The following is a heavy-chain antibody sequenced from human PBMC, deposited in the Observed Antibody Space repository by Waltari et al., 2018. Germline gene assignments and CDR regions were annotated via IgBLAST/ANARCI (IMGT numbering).Heavy chain of an antibody. CDR3: AKQALDCSSTSCYPWYFDL. CDR2: ISGSGGST. CDR1: GFTFSSYA. D-gene: IGHD2-2*01. Sequence: EVQLLESGGGLVQPGGSLRLSCAASGFTFSSYAMSWVRQAPGKGLEWVSAISGSGGSTYDADCVKVRFTISRDNSKNTLYLQMNSLRAEDTAVYYCAKQALDCSSTSCYPWYFDLWGRGTLVTVSS. V-gene: IGHV3-23*01. J-gene: IGHJ2*01.